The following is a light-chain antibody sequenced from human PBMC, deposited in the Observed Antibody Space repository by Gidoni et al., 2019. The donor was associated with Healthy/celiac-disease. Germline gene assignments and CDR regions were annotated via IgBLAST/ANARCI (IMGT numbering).Light chain of an antibody. CDR1: QGISSY. Sequence: FSASTGDRVTITCRASQGISSYLAWYQQKPGKAPKLLIYAASTLQSGVPSRFSGSGSGTDFTLTISCLQSEDFATYYCQQYYSYPSITFGQGTRLEIK. CDR3: QQYYSYPSIT. J-gene: IGKJ5*01. CDR2: AAS. V-gene: IGKV1-8*01.